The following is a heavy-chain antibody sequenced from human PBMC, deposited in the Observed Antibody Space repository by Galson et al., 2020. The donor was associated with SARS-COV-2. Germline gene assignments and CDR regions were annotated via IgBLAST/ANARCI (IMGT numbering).Heavy chain of an antibody. CDR1: GFTFSDYY. Sequence: NSGGSLRLSCAASGFTFSDYYMSWIRQAPGKGLEWVSYISSSGSTIYYADSVKGRFTISRDNAKNSLYLQMNSLRAEDTAVYYCAREALSGITVFGVVSYRYFDYWGQGTLVTVSS. CDR3: AREALSGITVFGVVSYRYFDY. D-gene: IGHD3-3*01. CDR2: ISSSGSTI. V-gene: IGHV3-11*01. J-gene: IGHJ4*02.